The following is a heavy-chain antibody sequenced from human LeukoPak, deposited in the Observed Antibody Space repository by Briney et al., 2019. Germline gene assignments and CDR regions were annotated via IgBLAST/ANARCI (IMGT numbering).Heavy chain of an antibody. J-gene: IGHJ4*02. V-gene: IGHV3-7*01. CDR1: GFTFSSYW. D-gene: IGHD7-27*01. CDR2: IKHDGSEK. CDR3: AREHDWGDFDY. Sequence: GGSLRLSCVVSGFTFSSYWMSWVRQAPGKGLEWVANIKHDGSEKYYVDSVKGRFTISRDNAKNSLYLQMNSLRAEDTAVYYCAREHDWGDFDYWGQGTLVTVSS.